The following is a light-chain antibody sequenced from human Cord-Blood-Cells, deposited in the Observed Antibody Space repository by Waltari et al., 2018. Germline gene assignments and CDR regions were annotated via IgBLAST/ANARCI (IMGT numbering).Light chain of an antibody. Sequence: DIVMTQSPDSLAVSLGERATINCKSSQSVLYSSNNKNYLAWYQQKPGQPPKLFIYWASTRESGVPYRCRCSGAGTGFTLTISSLQAEDVAVYYCQQYYSTPLTFGGGTKLEIK. CDR3: QQYYSTPLT. CDR2: WAS. J-gene: IGKJ4*01. V-gene: IGKV4-1*01. CDR1: QSVLYSSNNKNY.